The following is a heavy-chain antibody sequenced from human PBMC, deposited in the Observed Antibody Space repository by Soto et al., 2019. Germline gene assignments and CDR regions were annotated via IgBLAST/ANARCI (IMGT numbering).Heavy chain of an antibody. D-gene: IGHD6-19*01. Sequence: QVQLHESGPGLVKPSETLSLTCTVSGDSISSHYWSWIRQPPGKGLKWIGHIYHSGGTRYNPSLRSRVTISVDTSKNQFSLKLRSVTAADTAVYYCAKNVAVAGFCLDPWGQGILVTVSS. CDR2: IYHSGGT. CDR1: GDSISSHY. CDR3: AKNVAVAGFCLDP. J-gene: IGHJ5*02. V-gene: IGHV4-59*11.